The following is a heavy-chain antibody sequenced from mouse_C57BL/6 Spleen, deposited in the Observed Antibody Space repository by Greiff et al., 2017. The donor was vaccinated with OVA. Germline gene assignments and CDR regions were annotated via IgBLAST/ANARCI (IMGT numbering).Heavy chain of an antibody. CDR2: ISYDGSN. D-gene: IGHD1-1*01. J-gene: IGHJ2*01. Sequence: EVKLMESGPGLVKPSQSLSLPCSVPGYSITSGYSWNWIRQFPGNTLEWMGYISYDGSNNYNPSLKNRISITRDTSKNQFFLKLNSVTTEDTATYYCAIITTVVARKSLDYWGQGTTLTVSS. CDR1: GYSITSGYS. V-gene: IGHV3-6*01. CDR3: AIITTVVARKSLDY.